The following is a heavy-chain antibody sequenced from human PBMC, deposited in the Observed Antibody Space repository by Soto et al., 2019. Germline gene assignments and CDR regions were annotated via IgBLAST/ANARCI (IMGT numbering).Heavy chain of an antibody. CDR2: IGPYNGNT. D-gene: IGHD2-15*01. CDR3: ARCYCTVGSCYTCWHFDL. V-gene: IGHV1-18*01. CDR1: GYTFADYG. J-gene: IGHJ2*01. Sequence: QAQLVQSGAEVKKPGASVKVSCQAGGYTFADYGISWVRQAPGQGLEGVGWIGPYNGNTNSAQNLQDRVTMTTETATNTAYMELRSLRSDDTALYYCARCYCTVGSCYTCWHFDLWGRGTLLTVSS.